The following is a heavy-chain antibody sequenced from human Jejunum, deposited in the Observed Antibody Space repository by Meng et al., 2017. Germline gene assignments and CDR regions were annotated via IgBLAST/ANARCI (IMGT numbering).Heavy chain of an antibody. Sequence: ASVKVSCKAPGNSFTDYYMHWVRQAPGQGLEWMGWISPNSGGTNYAQKFQGRVTMTRDTSISTAYMELSSLRSDDTAIYYCTRREAVDVGNGFDIWGQGTMVTVSS. CDR3: TRREAVDVGNGFDI. J-gene: IGHJ3*02. CDR1: GNSFTDYY. CDR2: ISPNSGGT. V-gene: IGHV1-2*02. D-gene: IGHD6-19*01.